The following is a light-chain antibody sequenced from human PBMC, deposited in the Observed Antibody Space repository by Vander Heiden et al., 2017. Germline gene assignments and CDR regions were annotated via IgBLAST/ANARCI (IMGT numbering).Light chain of an antibody. CDR1: YRDVGGYNY. Sequence: QSVTISCTGTYRDVGGYNYVSWYQQHPGKAPKFMIYDVNKRPSGVPDRFSGSKSGNTASLTISGLQAEDEADYYCCSYAGSDTYVFGIGTKVTVL. CDR3: CSYAGSDTYV. J-gene: IGLJ1*01. CDR2: DVN. V-gene: IGLV2-11*01.